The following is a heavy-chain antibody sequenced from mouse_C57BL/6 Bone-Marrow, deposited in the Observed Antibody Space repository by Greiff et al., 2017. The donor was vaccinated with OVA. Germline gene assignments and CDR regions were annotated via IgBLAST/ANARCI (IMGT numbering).Heavy chain of an antibody. D-gene: IGHD4-1*01. V-gene: IGHV14-4*01. CDR2: IDPENGDT. CDR3: TTLGQYYFDD. Sequence: VQLKQSGAELVRPGASVKLSCTASGFNIKDDYMHWVKQRPEQGLEWIGWIDPENGDTEYASKFQGKATITADTSSNTAYLQLSSLTSEDTAVYYCTTLGQYYFDDWGQGTTLTVSS. J-gene: IGHJ2*01. CDR1: GFNIKDDY.